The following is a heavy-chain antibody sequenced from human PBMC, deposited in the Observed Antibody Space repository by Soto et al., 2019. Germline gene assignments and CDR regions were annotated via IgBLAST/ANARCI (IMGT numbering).Heavy chain of an antibody. CDR2: IYYSGST. CDR1: GGSISSYY. D-gene: IGHD6-19*01. V-gene: IGHV4-59*01. CDR3: ARTGQWLEGGYYYYYYMDV. Sequence: SETLSVTCTVSGGSISSYYWSWIRQPPGKGLEWIGYIYYSGSTNYNPSLKSRVTISVDTSKNQFSLKLSSVTAADTAVYYCARTGQWLEGGYYYYYYMDVWGKGTTVTVSS. J-gene: IGHJ6*03.